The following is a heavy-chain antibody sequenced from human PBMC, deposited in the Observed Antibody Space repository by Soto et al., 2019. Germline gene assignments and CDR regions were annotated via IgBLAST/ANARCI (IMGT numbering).Heavy chain of an antibody. CDR1: GGSFSGYY. Sequence: SETLSLTCAVYGGSFSGYYWSWIRQPPGKGLEWIGEINHSGSTNYNPSLKSRVTISVDTSKNQFSLKLSSVTAADTAVYYCARGNGFLDSYRWFAPWGQGTLVTVSS. CDR2: INHSGST. J-gene: IGHJ5*02. CDR3: ARGNGFLDSYRWFAP. V-gene: IGHV4-34*01. D-gene: IGHD3-3*01.